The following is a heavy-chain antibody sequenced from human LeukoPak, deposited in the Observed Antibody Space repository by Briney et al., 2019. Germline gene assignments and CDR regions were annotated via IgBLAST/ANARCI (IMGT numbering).Heavy chain of an antibody. CDR2: ISSNGGST. V-gene: IGHV3-64D*06. J-gene: IGHJ6*04. D-gene: IGHD2-2*01. Sequence: RGSLRLSCSASGFTFSSYAMHCVRQAPGKGLEYVSAISSNGGSTYYADSVKGRFTISRDNSKNTLYLQMSSLRAEDTAVYYCVKDQAAMPYYYGMDVWGKGTTVTVSS. CDR1: GFTFSSYA. CDR3: VKDQAAMPYYYGMDV.